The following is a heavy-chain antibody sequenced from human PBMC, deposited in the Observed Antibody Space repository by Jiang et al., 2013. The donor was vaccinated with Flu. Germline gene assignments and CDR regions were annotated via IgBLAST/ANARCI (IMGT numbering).Heavy chain of an antibody. J-gene: IGHJ6*02. CDR3: ARDSYSNYPYYYTMDV. Sequence: SGAEVKKPGASVKVSCKASGYSFTAYYMDWVRQAPGQGLEWMGMINPSGGTTTYAQKFQGRITMTSDTSTRTVYMELSSLRSEDTAVYYCARDSYSNYPYYYTMDVWGQGTTVTVSS. V-gene: IGHV1-46*01. CDR2: INPSGGTT. CDR1: GYSFTAYY. D-gene: IGHD4-11*01.